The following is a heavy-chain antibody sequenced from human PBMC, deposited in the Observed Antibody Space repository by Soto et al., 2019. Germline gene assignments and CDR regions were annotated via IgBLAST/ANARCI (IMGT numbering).Heavy chain of an antibody. CDR2: IYQSGVT. V-gene: IGHV4-30-2*01. Sequence: TLSLTCSVSGDSYSISTFSWSWIRQPPGKALQWIGFIYQSGVTSYNPSLASRVSISLDRSNNQCSLKLKSVTAADTAVYFCAGMPYTSGLRFDPWGPGTLVTVSS. J-gene: IGHJ5*02. CDR3: AGMPYTSGLRFDP. CDR1: GDSYSISTFS. D-gene: IGHD6-19*01.